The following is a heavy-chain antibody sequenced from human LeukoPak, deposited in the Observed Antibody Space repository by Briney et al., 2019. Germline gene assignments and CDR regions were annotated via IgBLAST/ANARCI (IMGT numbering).Heavy chain of an antibody. Sequence: GESLKISCRGSGYSFTSYWIGWVRQMPGKGLEWMGIIYPGDSDTRYSPSFQGQVTISADKSISTAYLQWSSLKASDTAMYYCARQLAYCGGDCLFGWFDPWGQGTLVTVSS. CDR3: ARQLAYCGGDCLFGWFDP. V-gene: IGHV5-51*01. CDR1: GYSFTSYW. D-gene: IGHD2-21*02. J-gene: IGHJ5*02. CDR2: IYPGDSDT.